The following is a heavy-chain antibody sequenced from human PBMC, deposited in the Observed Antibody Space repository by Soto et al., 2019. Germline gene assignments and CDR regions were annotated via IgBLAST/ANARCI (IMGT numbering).Heavy chain of an antibody. CDR2: MNPNSGNT. D-gene: IGHD3-10*01. J-gene: IGHJ4*02. Sequence: SGKVSCKAAGDTFTSHDSNWLRQAPGQGLEWMGWMNPNSGNTGYAQKFQERVTMTRDMSTSTAYLELSSLRSEDTAMYYCAPGIWFEEFSSIDFDYWGQGTPVTVSS. CDR3: APGIWFEEFSSIDFDY. V-gene: IGHV1-8*01. CDR1: GDTFTSHD.